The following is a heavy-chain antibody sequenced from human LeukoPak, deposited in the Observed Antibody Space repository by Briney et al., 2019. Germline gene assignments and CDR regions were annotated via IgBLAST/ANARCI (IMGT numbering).Heavy chain of an antibody. Sequence: SVKVSCKASGGTFSSYTISWVRQAPGQGLEWMGRIIPILGIANYAQKFQGRVTITADKSTSTAYMELSSLRPEDTAVYYCARGGRRVYGDYSDYWGQGTLVTVSS. V-gene: IGHV1-69*02. CDR2: IIPILGIA. CDR3: ARGGRRVYGDYSDY. J-gene: IGHJ4*02. CDR1: GGTFSSYT. D-gene: IGHD4-17*01.